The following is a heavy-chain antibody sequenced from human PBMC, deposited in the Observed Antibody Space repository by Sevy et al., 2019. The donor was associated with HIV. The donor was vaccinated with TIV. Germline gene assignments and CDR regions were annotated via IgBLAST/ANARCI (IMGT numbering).Heavy chain of an antibody. D-gene: IGHD1-26*01. CDR1: GGSISSSSYY. CDR2: IYYSVST. J-gene: IGHJ4*02. CDR3: ARLYIWGAFDY. V-gene: IGHV4-39*01. Sequence: SETLSLTCTVSGGSISSSSYYWGWIRQPPGKGLEWIGSIYYSVSTYYNPSLKSRVTISVDTSKNQFSLKLSSVTAADTAVYYCARLYIWGAFDYWGQGTLVTVSS.